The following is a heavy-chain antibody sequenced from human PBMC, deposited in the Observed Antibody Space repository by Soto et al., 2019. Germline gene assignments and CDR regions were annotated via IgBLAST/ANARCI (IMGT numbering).Heavy chain of an antibody. CDR1: GDSMTKYY. CDR3: ARTVGAAYYFDF. J-gene: IGHJ4*02. CDR2: IYTSGST. D-gene: IGHD1-26*01. V-gene: IGHV4-4*07. Sequence: QVQLQESGPGLVKPSETLSLTCTVSGDSMTKYYWSWIRQPAGKGLEWIGRIYTSGSTNYNPSLKSRVSMSIDTSNNHFSLNLKSVTAADTAVYYCARTVGAAYYFDFWGQGARVTVSS.